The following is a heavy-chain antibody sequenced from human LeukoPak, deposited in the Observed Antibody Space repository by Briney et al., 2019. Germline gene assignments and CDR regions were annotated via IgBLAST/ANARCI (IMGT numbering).Heavy chain of an antibody. CDR3: ASAPYVDTAMDY. D-gene: IGHD5-18*01. Sequence: GGSLRLSCAASGFTFSSYAMHWVRQAPGKGLEYVSAISSNGSNTYYANSVKGRFTISRDNSKYTLYLQMGSLKAEDMAVYYCASAPYVDTAMDYWGQGTLVTVSS. CDR2: ISSNGSNT. J-gene: IGHJ4*02. CDR1: GFTFSSYA. V-gene: IGHV3-64*01.